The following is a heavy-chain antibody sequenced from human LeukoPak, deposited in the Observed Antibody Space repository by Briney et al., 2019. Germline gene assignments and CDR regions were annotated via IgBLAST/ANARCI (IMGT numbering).Heavy chain of an antibody. CDR3: ARVGLLWFGELLSFWFDP. Sequence: SETLSLTCTVSGGSISSGSYYWSWIRQPAGKGLEWIGRIYTSGSTYYNPSLKSRVTISVDTSKNQFSLKLSSVTAADTAVYYCARVGLLWFGELLSFWFDPWGQGTLVTVSS. CDR1: GGSISSGSYY. CDR2: IYTSGST. J-gene: IGHJ5*02. V-gene: IGHV4-61*02. D-gene: IGHD3-10*01.